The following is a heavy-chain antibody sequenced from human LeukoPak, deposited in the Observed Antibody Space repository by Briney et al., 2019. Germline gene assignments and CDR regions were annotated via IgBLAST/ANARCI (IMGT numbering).Heavy chain of an antibody. CDR2: INSDGSIT. CDR3: ARASPMIDY. CDR1: GFILSGYW. J-gene: IGHJ4*02. Sequence: GGSLRLSCAASGFILSGYWMNWVRHVPGKGLVWVSRINSDGSITDYADSVKGRFTISRDTAENTLYLQMNSLGAEDTAVYYCARASPMIDYWGQGTLVTVSS. V-gene: IGHV3-74*01. D-gene: IGHD3-22*01.